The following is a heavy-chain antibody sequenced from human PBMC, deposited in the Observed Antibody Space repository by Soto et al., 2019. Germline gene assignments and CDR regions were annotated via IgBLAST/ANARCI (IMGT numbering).Heavy chain of an antibody. CDR2: ISWDGGST. J-gene: IGHJ6*02. V-gene: IGHV3-43*01. CDR3: AKAIKRDGYNLFGMDV. CDR1: GFTFDDYT. Sequence: GGSLRLSCAASGFTFDDYTMHWVRQAPGKGLEWVSLISWDGGSTYYADSVKGRFTISRDNSKNSLYLQMNSLRTEDTALYYCAKAIKRDGYNLFGMDVWGQGTTVTVSS. D-gene: IGHD5-12*01.